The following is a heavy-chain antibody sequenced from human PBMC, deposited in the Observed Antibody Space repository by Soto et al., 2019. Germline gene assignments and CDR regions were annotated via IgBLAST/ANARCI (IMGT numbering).Heavy chain of an antibody. D-gene: IGHD6-13*01. CDR1: GGSIGNSY. CDR2: IYYSGSS. V-gene: IGHV4-59*08. CDR3: ARHSSSWPIFDY. Sequence: QVQLQESGPGLVKPSETLSLTCTVSGGSIGNSYWSWIRQSPGKGLEWIGYIYYSGSSNYNPSLKRRVSISVDTSKNQSSLKLSSVTAADTAVYYCARHSSSWPIFDYWGQGTLVIVSS. J-gene: IGHJ4*02.